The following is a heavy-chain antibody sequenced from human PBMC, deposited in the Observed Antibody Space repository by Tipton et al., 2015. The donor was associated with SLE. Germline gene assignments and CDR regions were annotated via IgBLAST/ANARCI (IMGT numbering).Heavy chain of an antibody. CDR1: GGSISSGSYY. D-gene: IGHD3-22*01. CDR2: IYTSGST. CDR3: ARGRNYYDSNPTLCWYFDL. Sequence: TLSLTCTVSGGSISSGSYYWSWIRQPAGKGLEWIGRIYTSGSTNYNPSLKSRVTISVDTSKNQFSLKLSSVTAADTAVYYCARGRNYYDSNPTLCWYFDLWGRGTLVTVSS. V-gene: IGHV4-61*02. J-gene: IGHJ2*01.